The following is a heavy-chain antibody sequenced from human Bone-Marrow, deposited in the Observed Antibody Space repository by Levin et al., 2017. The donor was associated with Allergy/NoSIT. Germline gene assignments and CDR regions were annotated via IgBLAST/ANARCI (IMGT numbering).Heavy chain of an antibody. Sequence: PGGSLRLSCAASGFTFSDYNMIWIRQAPGKGLEWVSYISNSGTAISYADSVKGRFTISRDNAKKSLYLQMNSLRAADTAVYYCASGGFSYGDIWGQGTLVTVSS. D-gene: IGHD5-18*01. J-gene: IGHJ3*02. V-gene: IGHV3-11*01. CDR2: ISNSGTAI. CDR1: GFTFSDYN. CDR3: ASGGFSYGDI.